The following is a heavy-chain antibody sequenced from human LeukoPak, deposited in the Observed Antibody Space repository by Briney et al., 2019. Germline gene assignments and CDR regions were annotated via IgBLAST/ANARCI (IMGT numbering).Heavy chain of an antibody. D-gene: IGHD2-15*01. J-gene: IGHJ6*03. CDR1: GFTVSSNY. Sequence: PGGSLRLSCAASGFTVSSNYMNWVRQAPGKGLEWVSVIYSGGSTYYADSVKGRFTISRDNSKNTLYLQMNSLRAEDTAVYYCAKNGDRGAYCSGGTCYPYYYYYMDVWGKGTTVTISS. CDR3: AKNGDRGAYCSGGTCYPYYYYYMDV. V-gene: IGHV3-53*01. CDR2: IYSGGST.